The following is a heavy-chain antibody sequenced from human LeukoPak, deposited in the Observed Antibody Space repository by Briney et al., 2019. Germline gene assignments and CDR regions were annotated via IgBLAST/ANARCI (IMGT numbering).Heavy chain of an antibody. J-gene: IGHJ5*02. CDR3: ARFLPGHWFDP. V-gene: IGHV3-30*03. Sequence: GGSLRLSCAASGFTFSTYGMHWVRQAPGKGLEWVAVISSDERTDYYSDSVRGRFTVSRDNSKNTLYLQVNSLRAEDTAVYYCARFLPGHWFDPWGQGTLVTVSS. D-gene: IGHD1-14*01. CDR1: GFTFSTYG. CDR2: ISSDERTD.